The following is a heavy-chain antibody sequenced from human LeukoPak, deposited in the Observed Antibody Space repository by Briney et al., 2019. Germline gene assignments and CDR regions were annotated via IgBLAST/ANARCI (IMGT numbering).Heavy chain of an antibody. CDR1: GGSFSGYY. D-gene: IGHD2-21*02. CDR3: AKLSHIVVVTAIFEGFDP. J-gene: IGHJ5*02. CDR2: INHRGST. V-gene: IGHV4-34*01. Sequence: PSETLSLTCAISGGSFSGYYWRWIRPPPGKGLEWIGEINHRGSTNYNPSLKSRVTISVDTAKNQFSLKLSSVTAADAGVYYCAKLSHIVVVTAIFEGFDPWGQGTLVTVSS.